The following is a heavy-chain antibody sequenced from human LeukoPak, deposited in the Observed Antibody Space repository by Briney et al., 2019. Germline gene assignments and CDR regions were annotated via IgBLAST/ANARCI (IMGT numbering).Heavy chain of an antibody. V-gene: IGHV1-3*01. J-gene: IGHJ3*02. CDR3: ARERDDDPFDI. Sequence: ASVKVSCKASGDSSRTNAIVWLRQAPGQRPEWMGWISAGSGNTKYSQTFQDRLTLTRDTAASTVYMDLSSLRPEDTAVYFCARERDDDPFDIWGQGALVIVSS. CDR1: GDSSRTNA. D-gene: IGHD1-1*01. CDR2: ISAGSGNT.